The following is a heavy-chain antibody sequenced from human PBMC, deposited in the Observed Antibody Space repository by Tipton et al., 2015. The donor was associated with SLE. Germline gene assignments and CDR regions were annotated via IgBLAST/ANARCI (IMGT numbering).Heavy chain of an antibody. CDR3: ARDLVDYGDYRVRYFDL. Sequence: TLSLTCAVSGGSISSSNWWSWVRQPPGKGLEWIGEIYHSGSTNYNPSLKSRVTISVDKSKNQFSLKLSSVTAADTAVYYCARDLVDYGDYRVRYFDLWGRGALVTVSS. J-gene: IGHJ2*01. CDR1: GGSISSSNW. V-gene: IGHV4-4*02. D-gene: IGHD4-17*01. CDR2: IYHSGST.